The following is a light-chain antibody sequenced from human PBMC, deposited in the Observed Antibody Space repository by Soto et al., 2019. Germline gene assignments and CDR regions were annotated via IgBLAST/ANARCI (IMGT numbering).Light chain of an antibody. V-gene: IGLV1-40*01. CDR1: SSNIGSGYA. CDR2: GNS. CDR3: QSYDSSLSAAYV. J-gene: IGLJ1*01. Sequence: QAVLTQPPSVSGAPGHRVTISCTGSSSNIGSGYAVHWYQQLPGTAPKLRIYGNSNRPSGVPDRFSGSKSGTSAALAITGLQADDEADYFCQSYDSSLSAAYVFVTGTKLTVL.